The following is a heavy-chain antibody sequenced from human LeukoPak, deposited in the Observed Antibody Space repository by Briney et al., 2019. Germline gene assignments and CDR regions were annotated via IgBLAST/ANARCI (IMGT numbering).Heavy chain of an antibody. Sequence: SETLSLTCTVSGGSISSYYWSWIRQPAGKGLEWIGRIYTSGSANYNPSLKSRVTMSVDTSKNQFSLKLSSVTAADTAVYYCARENEGYYDSNGYVDYWGQGTLVTVSS. CDR2: IYTSGSA. CDR1: GGSISSYY. D-gene: IGHD3-22*01. V-gene: IGHV4-4*07. CDR3: ARENEGYYDSNGYVDY. J-gene: IGHJ4*02.